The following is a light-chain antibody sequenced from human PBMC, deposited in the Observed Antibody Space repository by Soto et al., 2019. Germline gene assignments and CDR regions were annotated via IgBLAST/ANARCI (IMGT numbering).Light chain of an antibody. J-gene: IGKJ1*01. V-gene: IGKV3-20*01. CDR2: GAS. CDR3: QQYGGPPQT. CDR1: QSVSSSY. Sequence: EIVLTQSPGTLSLSPGERATLSCRASQSVSSSYLAWYQQKPGQAPRLLIYGASSRATGIPDRFSGSGSGTDFTLTISGLEPEDFAVYYCQQYGGPPQTFGQGTKVEIK.